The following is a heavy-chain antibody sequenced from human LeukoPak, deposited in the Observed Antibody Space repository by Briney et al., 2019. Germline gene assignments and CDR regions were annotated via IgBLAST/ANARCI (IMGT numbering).Heavy chain of an antibody. CDR3: ASSTIGSYRDY. J-gene: IGHJ4*02. Sequence: GGSLRLSCAASGFTFSSYAMSWVRQAPGKGLEWVSSISGSGGSTYYADSVKGRFTISRDNSKNTLYLQMNSLRAEDTAVYYCASSTIGSYRDYWGQGTLVTVSS. CDR1: GFTFSSYA. D-gene: IGHD1-26*01. V-gene: IGHV3-23*01. CDR2: ISGSGGST.